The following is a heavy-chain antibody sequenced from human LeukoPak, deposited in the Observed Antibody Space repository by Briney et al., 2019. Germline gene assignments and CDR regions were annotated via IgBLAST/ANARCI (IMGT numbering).Heavy chain of an antibody. Sequence: GWSLRLSCAASGFTFSSYAMHWVRQAPGKGLEWVAVISYDGSNKYYADSVKGRFTISRDNSKNTLYLQMNSLRAEDTAVYYCAKLGEQLGYWGQGTLVTVSS. V-gene: IGHV3-30*18. J-gene: IGHJ4*02. CDR3: AKLGEQLGY. D-gene: IGHD3-16*01. CDR1: GFTFSSYA. CDR2: ISYDGSNK.